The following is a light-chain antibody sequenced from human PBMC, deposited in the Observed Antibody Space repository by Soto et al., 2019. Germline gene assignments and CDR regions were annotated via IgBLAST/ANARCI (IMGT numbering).Light chain of an antibody. CDR2: DVS. CDR1: SSDVGGYNY. Sequence: QSVLTQPASVSGSPGQSITISCTGTSSDVGGYNYVSWYQQHPGKAPKLMIYDVSIRPSGVSNRFSGSKSGNTASLNISGLQAEDEADYYCSSYTSSSTLDVFGTGTKVTVL. CDR3: SSYTSSSTLDV. V-gene: IGLV2-14*01. J-gene: IGLJ1*01.